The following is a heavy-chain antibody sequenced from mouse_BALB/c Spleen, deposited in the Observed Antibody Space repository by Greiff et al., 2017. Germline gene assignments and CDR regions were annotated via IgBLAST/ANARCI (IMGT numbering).Heavy chain of an antibody. CDR2: IYPGSGST. J-gene: IGHJ3*01. CDR3: ARRSRIYYGYGFAY. D-gene: IGHD2-2*01. Sequence: QVQLQQSGPELVKPGASVKMSCKASGYTFTDYVISWVKQRTGQGLEWIGEIYPGSGSTYYNEKFKGKATLTADKSSNTAYMQLSSLPSEDSAVYFCARRSRIYYGYGFAYWGQGTLVTVSA. CDR1: GYTFTDYV. V-gene: IGHV1-77*01.